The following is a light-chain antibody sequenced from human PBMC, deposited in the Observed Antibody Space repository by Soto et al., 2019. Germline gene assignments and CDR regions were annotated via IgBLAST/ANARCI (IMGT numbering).Light chain of an antibody. CDR1: QGVANY. Sequence: DIQLTQSSSFLSASVGDRVTIACRASQGVANYFAWYQQKPGKAPNLLIYAASTLQGGVPSRFSGSGSGTEFTLTISSLQPEHFATYYCQQLNSYPLTFGGGTKVEIK. CDR2: AAS. J-gene: IGKJ4*01. V-gene: IGKV1-9*01. CDR3: QQLNSYPLT.